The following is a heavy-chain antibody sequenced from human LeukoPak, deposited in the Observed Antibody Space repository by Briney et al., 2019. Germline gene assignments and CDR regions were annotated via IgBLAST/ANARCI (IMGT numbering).Heavy chain of an antibody. Sequence: SETLSLTCTVSGGSISTYYWSWIRQSPGEGLEWIGYIHYSGSTKYNPSLKSRVTISVDTSKNQFSLKLSSVTAADTAVYYCARHLRGASIYYDYWGQGTLVTVSS. CDR1: GGSISTYY. V-gene: IGHV4-59*08. J-gene: IGHJ4*02. CDR3: ARHLRGASIYYDY. D-gene: IGHD1-26*01. CDR2: IHYSGST.